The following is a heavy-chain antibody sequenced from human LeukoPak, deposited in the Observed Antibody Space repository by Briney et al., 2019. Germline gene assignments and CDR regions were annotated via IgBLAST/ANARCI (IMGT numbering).Heavy chain of an antibody. V-gene: IGHV4-4*08. CDR2: IYTSGST. Sequence: SETLSLTCTVSGGSISSYYWSWIRQSPGKGLEWIGRIYTSGSTNYNPSLKSRVTISVDTSKNQFSLKLSSVTAADTAVYYCARVGRGAVATVDWGQGTLVTVSS. CDR1: GGSISSYY. D-gene: IGHD5-12*01. J-gene: IGHJ4*02. CDR3: ARVGRGAVATVD.